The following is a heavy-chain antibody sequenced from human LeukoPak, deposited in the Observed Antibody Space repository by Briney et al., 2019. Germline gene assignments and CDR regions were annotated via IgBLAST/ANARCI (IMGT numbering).Heavy chain of an antibody. CDR1: GYTFISYG. D-gene: IGHD2-8*01. CDR2: ISGYNGYT. V-gene: IGHV1-18*01. CDR3: ARLGYCTNGVCYRKHNRLDP. J-gene: IGHJ5*02. Sequence: ASVKLSCKAFGYTFISYGVTWVRQAPGQGLEWMGWISGYNGYTNYAQNFQDRVTMTTDTSTNTAYMELRSLRPDDTAVYYCARLGYCTNGVCYRKHNRLDPWGQGTLVTVSP.